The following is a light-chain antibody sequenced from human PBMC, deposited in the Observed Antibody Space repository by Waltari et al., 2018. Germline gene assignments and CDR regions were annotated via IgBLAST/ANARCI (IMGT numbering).Light chain of an antibody. CDR3: SSFAGTHHVV. V-gene: IGLV2-8*01. Sequence: QSALTQPPSASGSPGQSVTISCTGTSSDIGDSNYVSWYQQHPGKVPNLMIYDVYKRPLGVPDRFSGYKSGNTAVLTVSGLQGEDEADYYCSSFAGTHHVVFGGGTKLTVL. CDR1: SSDIGDSNY. CDR2: DVY. J-gene: IGLJ2*01.